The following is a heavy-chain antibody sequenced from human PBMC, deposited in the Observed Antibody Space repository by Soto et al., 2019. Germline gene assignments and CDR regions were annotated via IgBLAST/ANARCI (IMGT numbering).Heavy chain of an antibody. CDR2: IYHSGST. V-gene: IGHV4-30-2*01. J-gene: IGHJ6*02. CDR3: ARDATATPYYGMDV. CDR1: GGSISSGGYS. Sequence: SETLSLTCTVSGGSISSGGYSWTWIRQPPGKGLEWIGYIYHSGSTYYNPSLKSRVTISVDRSKNQFSLKLSSVTAADTAVYYCARDATATPYYGMDVWGQGTTVTVSS. D-gene: IGHD2-15*01.